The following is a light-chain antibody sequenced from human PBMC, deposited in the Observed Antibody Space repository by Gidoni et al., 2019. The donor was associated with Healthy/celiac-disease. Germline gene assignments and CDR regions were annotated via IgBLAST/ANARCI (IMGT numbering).Light chain of an antibody. CDR1: QSISSY. Sequence: IQLTQSPPSLSASVGYRVTIICRASQSISSYINCYQQKPGKAPKLLIYAASSLQSGVPSSFSGSGSGADFTITISSLQPEDFVNYYCQQSYSTLMYTFGQGTKLEIK. V-gene: IGKV1-39*01. CDR3: QQSYSTLMYT. J-gene: IGKJ2*01. CDR2: AAS.